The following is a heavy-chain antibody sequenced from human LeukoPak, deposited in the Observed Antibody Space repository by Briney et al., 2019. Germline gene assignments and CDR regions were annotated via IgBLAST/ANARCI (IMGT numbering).Heavy chain of an antibody. CDR1: GFTFSSYS. V-gene: IGHV3-21*01. CDR3: ARVTSGITGGTYYYYYMDV. J-gene: IGHJ6*03. Sequence: GGSLRLSCAASGFTFSSYSMSWVRQAPGKGLEWVSSISRSKTYIYYADSVKGRFTISRDNVKNSLYLQMNSLRAEDTAVYYCARVTSGITGGTYYYYYMDVWGKGTTVTVSS. CDR2: ISRSKTYI. D-gene: IGHD6-13*01.